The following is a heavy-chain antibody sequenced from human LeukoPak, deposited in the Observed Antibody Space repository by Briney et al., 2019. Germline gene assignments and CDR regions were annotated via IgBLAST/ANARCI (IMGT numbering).Heavy chain of an antibody. Sequence: GGSLRLSCAASGFTFSDYYMSWIRQAPGKGLEWVSYISSSGSTIYYADSVKGRFTISRDNAKNSLYLQMNSLRAEDTAVYYCASPSYYDSSGYYWTRNYWGQGTLVTVSS. CDR2: ISSSGSTI. J-gene: IGHJ4*02. CDR1: GFTFSDYY. V-gene: IGHV3-11*01. CDR3: ASPSYYDSSGYYWTRNY. D-gene: IGHD3-22*01.